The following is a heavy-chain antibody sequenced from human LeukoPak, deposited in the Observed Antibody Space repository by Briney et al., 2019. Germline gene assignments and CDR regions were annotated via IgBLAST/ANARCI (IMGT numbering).Heavy chain of an antibody. D-gene: IGHD4-23*01. CDR2: ITSHTSTI. V-gene: IGHV3-48*01. CDR3: GRDWNYGGTIDY. Sequence: GGSLRLSCAASGFTFSSYSMNWVRQAPGKGLEWVSYITSHTSTIYYADSVKGRFTISRDNAKNSLYLRMNSLRAEDTAVYYCGRDWNYGGTIDYWGQGTVVTVSS. J-gene: IGHJ4*02. CDR1: GFTFSSYS.